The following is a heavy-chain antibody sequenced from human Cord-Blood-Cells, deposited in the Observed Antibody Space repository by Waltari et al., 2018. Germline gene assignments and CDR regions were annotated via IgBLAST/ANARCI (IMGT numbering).Heavy chain of an antibody. CDR3: ARVLVTGTNFDY. D-gene: IGHD1-7*01. J-gene: IGHJ4*02. CDR1: GFPFSSYW. V-gene: IGHV3-7*01. Sequence: EVQLVESGGGLAQPGGSLRPPCAASGFPFSSYWMSWVRQAPGKGLEWVAKIKQDGKEKYYGDSVKGRFTTSRDNAKNSLYLQRNSLRAEDTAVYYCARVLVTGTNFDYWGQGTLVTVSS. CDR2: IKQDGKEK.